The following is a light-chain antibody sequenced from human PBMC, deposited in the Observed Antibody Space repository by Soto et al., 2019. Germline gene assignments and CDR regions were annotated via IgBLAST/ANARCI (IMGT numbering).Light chain of an antibody. CDR1: QSVSSSY. Sequence: EIVLTQSPGTLSLSPGERATLSCRASQSVSSSYLAWYQQKPGQAPRLLIYGASSRATGIPDRFSGSGSGTDFTLTISRLEPEDFAVYYCQQYGNSPITCGQGRRLEI. CDR3: QQYGNSPIT. J-gene: IGKJ5*01. V-gene: IGKV3-20*01. CDR2: GAS.